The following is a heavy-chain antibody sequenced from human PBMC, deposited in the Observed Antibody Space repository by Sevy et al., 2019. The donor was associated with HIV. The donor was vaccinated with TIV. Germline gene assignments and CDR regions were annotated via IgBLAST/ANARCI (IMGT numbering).Heavy chain of an antibody. J-gene: IGHJ6*03. D-gene: IGHD3-22*01. V-gene: IGHV3-23*01. CDR1: GFSFDSYG. CDR2: ISGSGTRT. Sequence: GGSLRLSCAVSGFSFDSYGMTWVRQAPGKGLEWVSGISGSGTRTYYADSVKGRFSISRDNSKNRLYLQMNSLRSEDKAIFFCAKGGGGHYDPDEIGYYFYYYNMDVWGKGTTVTVSS. CDR3: AKGGGGHYDPDEIGYYFYYYNMDV.